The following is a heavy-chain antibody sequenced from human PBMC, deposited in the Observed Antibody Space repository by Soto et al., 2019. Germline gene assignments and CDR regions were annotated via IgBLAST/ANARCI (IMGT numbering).Heavy chain of an antibody. CDR1: GYTFTNYD. Sequence: QVQLVQSGAEVKKPGASVKVSCKASGYTFTNYDINWVRQAPGQGLEWMGWISAYNGDTNYAQKLQGRVTMTTDTTTSTAYMELRSLRSDDTAVYYCARSGLPDPVVVVGHTPFDPWGQGTLVTGSS. D-gene: IGHD2-15*01. CDR2: ISAYNGDT. J-gene: IGHJ5*02. CDR3: ARSGLPDPVVVVGHTPFDP. V-gene: IGHV1-18*01.